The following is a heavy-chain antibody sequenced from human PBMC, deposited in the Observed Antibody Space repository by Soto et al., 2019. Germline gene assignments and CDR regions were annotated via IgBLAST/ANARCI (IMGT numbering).Heavy chain of an antibody. J-gene: IGHJ4*02. V-gene: IGHV3-23*01. CDR3: AKGVEGYVVSSIDS. D-gene: IGHD5-12*01. CDR2: ITSSGSST. Sequence: EVQLLESGGGGVQPGGSLRLSCAASGFIFSDYAMTWVRQTPGKGLEWVSAITSSGSSTYFADSLKGRITISRDNSKNTLSLQMDSLRVEDTAIYYFAKGVEGYVVSSIDSWGQGALVTVSS. CDR1: GFIFSDYA.